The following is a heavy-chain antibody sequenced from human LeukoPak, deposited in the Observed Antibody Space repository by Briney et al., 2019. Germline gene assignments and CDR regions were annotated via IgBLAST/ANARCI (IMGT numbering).Heavy chain of an antibody. CDR1: GFTFSSYG. Sequence: GGSLRLSCAASGFTFSSYGMSWVRQAPGKGLEWVSAISGSGGSTYYADSVKGRFTISRDNSKNTLYLHMNSLRAEDTAVYYCAKDRALYYYDSSDYFDYWGQGTLVTVSS. CDR3: AKDRALYYYDSSDYFDY. CDR2: ISGSGGST. V-gene: IGHV3-23*01. D-gene: IGHD3-22*01. J-gene: IGHJ4*02.